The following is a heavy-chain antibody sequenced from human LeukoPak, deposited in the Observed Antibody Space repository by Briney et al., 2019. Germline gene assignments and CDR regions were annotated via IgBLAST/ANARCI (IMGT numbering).Heavy chain of an antibody. J-gene: IGHJ3*02. Sequence: GESLQISCKDSGFSFTNYWIAWVRQMPGKGLEWMGIIYPVDSDTKYSPSFQGQVTISADRSISTAYLQWSSLKASDTAMYYCARRGKRFLEWSDAFDIWGQGTMVTVSS. CDR1: GFSFTNYW. V-gene: IGHV5-51*01. CDR3: ARRGKRFLEWSDAFDI. D-gene: IGHD3-3*01. CDR2: IYPVDSDT.